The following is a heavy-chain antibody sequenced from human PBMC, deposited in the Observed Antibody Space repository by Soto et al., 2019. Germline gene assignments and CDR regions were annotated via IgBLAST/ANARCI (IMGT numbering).Heavy chain of an antibody. Sequence: ASVKVSCKASGYTFTSYGISWVRQAPGQGLEWMGWISAYNGNTSYAQKLQGRVTMTTDTSTSTAYMELRSLRSDDTAVYYCARGVPDHYYDSSGYYVASFDPWGQGTLVTVSS. CDR1: GYTFTSYG. J-gene: IGHJ5*02. CDR2: ISAYNGNT. CDR3: ARGVPDHYYDSSGYYVASFDP. V-gene: IGHV1-18*01. D-gene: IGHD3-22*01.